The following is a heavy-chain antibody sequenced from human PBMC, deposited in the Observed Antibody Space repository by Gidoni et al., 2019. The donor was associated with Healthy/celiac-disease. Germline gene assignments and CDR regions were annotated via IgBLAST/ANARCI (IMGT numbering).Heavy chain of an antibody. V-gene: IGHV3-64D*06. Sequence: EVQLVESGGGLVQPGGSLRLSCSASGFTFSSYAMHWVRQAPGKGLEYVSAISSNGGSTYYADSVKGRFTTSRDNSKNTLYLQMSSLRAEDTAVYYCVKEGSSGSFDYWGQGTLVTVSS. D-gene: IGHD3-22*01. CDR2: ISSNGGST. CDR3: VKEGSSGSFDY. J-gene: IGHJ4*02. CDR1: GFTFSSYA.